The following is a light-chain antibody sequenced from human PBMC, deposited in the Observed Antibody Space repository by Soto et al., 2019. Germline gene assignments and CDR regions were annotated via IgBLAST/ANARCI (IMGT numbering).Light chain of an antibody. J-gene: IGKJ4*01. Sequence: EIVLTQSPGTLSLSPGARATLSCRASQSVASSFIAWFQQKPGQPPRLLIYTASSRAPGIPDRFTASGSGPDFTLTISRLEPADFAVYYCHKYGPSPLTFGGGTKVEI. CDR3: HKYGPSPLT. CDR1: QSVASSF. CDR2: TAS. V-gene: IGKV3-20*01.